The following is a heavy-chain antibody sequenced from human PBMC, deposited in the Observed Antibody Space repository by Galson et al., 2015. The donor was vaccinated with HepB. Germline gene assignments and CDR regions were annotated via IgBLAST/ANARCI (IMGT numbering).Heavy chain of an antibody. CDR1: GFTLSSYV. CDR2: ISAGGGRT. CDR3: ARELLGAPGLTFDY. V-gene: IGHV3-23*01. J-gene: IGHJ4*02. D-gene: IGHD6-6*01. Sequence: LRLSCAASGFTLSSYVMNWVRQAPGKGLEWVSTISAGGGRTYYADSVKGRFTVSRDDSRNTLYMQINSLRAEDTAIYYCARELLGAPGLTFDYWGQGTLVTVSS.